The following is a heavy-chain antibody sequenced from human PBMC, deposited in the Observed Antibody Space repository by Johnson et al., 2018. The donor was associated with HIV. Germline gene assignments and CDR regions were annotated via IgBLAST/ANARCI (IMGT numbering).Heavy chain of an antibody. V-gene: IGHV3-30*14. CDR2: ISYDGSNK. CDR3: ARDSYDTSGQQHDAFDI. D-gene: IGHD3-22*01. CDR1: GFTFSSYA. J-gene: IGHJ3*02. Sequence: QVQLVESGGGVVQPGRSLRLSCAASGFTFSSYAMPWVRQAPGKGLEWVAVISYDGSNKYYADSVKGRFTLSRDNTKKPLYRQMNSLRVEDTAVYYCARDSYDTSGQQHDAFDIWGQGTLVTVSS.